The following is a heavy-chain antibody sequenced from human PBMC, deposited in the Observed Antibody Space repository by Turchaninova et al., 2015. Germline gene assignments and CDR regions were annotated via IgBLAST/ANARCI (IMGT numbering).Heavy chain of an antibody. V-gene: IGHV3-73*01. CDR1: GFTFSDFA. CDR3: ILKSTCMGSSCYAFDI. Sequence: GWSLKLSCAASGFTFSDFAVHWVRQAPGKGQEWVGRITTKPYSYATAYAASVKGRFTISRDDSKNTLYLLMNSLKAEDTAMYYCILKSTCMGSSCYAFDIWGQGTMVTVSS. J-gene: IGHJ3*02. D-gene: IGHD2-2*01. CDR2: ITTKPYSYAT.